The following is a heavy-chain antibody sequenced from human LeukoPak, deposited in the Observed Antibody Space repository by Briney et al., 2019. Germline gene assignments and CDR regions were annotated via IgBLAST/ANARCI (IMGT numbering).Heavy chain of an antibody. CDR3: VSQTWLLHY. J-gene: IGHJ4*02. CDR2: VHYSGST. D-gene: IGHD3-9*01. Sequence: PSETLSLACLVSGDSISPWYWSWIRQPPGQGLEWIGHVHYSGSTDYNPSLKSRVTISVDTSKNQFSLKMRSVTAADTAMYYCVSQTWLLHYWRRGILVTVSS. V-gene: IGHV4-59*08. CDR1: GDSISPWY.